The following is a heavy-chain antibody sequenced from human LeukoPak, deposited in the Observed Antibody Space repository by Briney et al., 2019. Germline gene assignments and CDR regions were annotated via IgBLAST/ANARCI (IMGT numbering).Heavy chain of an antibody. CDR2: IYTSGST. CDR3: ARDTYSSGWYLDY. Sequence: SETLSLTCTVSGGSISSGSYYWSWIRQPAGKGLEWIGRIYTSGSTNYNPSLKSRVTISVDTSKNQFSLKLTSVTAADTAVYYCARDTYSSGWYLDYWGQGTLVTVSS. D-gene: IGHD6-19*01. CDR1: GGSISSGSYY. J-gene: IGHJ4*02. V-gene: IGHV4-61*02.